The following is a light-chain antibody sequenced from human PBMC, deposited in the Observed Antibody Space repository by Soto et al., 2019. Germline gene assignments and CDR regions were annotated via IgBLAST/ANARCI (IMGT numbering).Light chain of an antibody. V-gene: IGKV3-11*01. CDR2: ATS. J-gene: IGKJ3*01. CDR1: QSVSSS. Sequence: EIVLTQSPGTLSLSPGERATLSCRASQSVSSSLAWYQQKPGQSPRLVIYATSNRATGIPARFSGSGSGTDFTLTISSLEPEDFAVYYCQQRSSWPFTFGPGTKVDIK. CDR3: QQRSSWPFT.